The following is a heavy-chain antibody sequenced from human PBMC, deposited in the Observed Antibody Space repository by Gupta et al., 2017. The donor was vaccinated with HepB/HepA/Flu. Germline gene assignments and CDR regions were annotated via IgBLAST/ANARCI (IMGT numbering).Heavy chain of an antibody. V-gene: IGHV4-39*01. CDR2: IYYSGST. CDR1: GGSISSSSYY. D-gene: IGHD3-10*01. Sequence: QLQLQESGPGLVKPSETLSLTCTVSGGSISSSSYYWGWIRQPPGKGLEWIGSIYYSGSTYYNPSLKSRVTIAVDTSKNQFSLKLSSVTAADTAVYYCARSSGVLLWFGELLRSSFFDYWGQGTLVTVSS. J-gene: IGHJ4*02. CDR3: ARSSGVLLWFGELLRSSFFDY.